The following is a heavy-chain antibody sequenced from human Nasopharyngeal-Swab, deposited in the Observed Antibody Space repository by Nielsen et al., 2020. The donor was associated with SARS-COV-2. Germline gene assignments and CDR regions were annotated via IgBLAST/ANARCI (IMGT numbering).Heavy chain of an antibody. CDR2: IYYSGST. CDR3: ARERGRGGIWNYYYYYMDV. V-gene: IGHV4-39*07. J-gene: IGHJ6*03. Sequence: WIRQGPGKGLEWVGSIYYSGSTYYNPSLKRRVTISVDTSKNQFSLKLSSVTAADTAVYYCARERGRGGIWNYYYYYMDVWGKGTTVTVSS. D-gene: IGHD3-10*01.